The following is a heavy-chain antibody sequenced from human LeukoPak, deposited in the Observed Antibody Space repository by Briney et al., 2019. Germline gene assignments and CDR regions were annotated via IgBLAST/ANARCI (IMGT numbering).Heavy chain of an antibody. J-gene: IGHJ2*01. CDR1: GYTFTSYD. Sequence: ASVKVSCKASGYTFTSYDINWVRQAPGQGLEWMGWINPKSRTTKFAQKFQGRVTMTRDTPIRTAYIELSSLRSDDTAVYYCARDREDTWGSPGYFDLWGRGTLVTVSS. CDR3: ARDREDTWGSPGYFDL. D-gene: IGHD7-27*01. CDR2: INPKSRTT. V-gene: IGHV1-2*02.